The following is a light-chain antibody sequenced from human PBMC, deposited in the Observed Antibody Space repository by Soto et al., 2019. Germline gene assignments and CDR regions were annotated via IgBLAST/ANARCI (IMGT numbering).Light chain of an antibody. J-gene: IGKJ1*01. V-gene: IGKV1-5*01. CDR2: EAS. Sequence: THLTHSPSTPAATVINRVTITFLAIQGISGWLVWYQQKPGKAPRLLIYEASTLESGVPSRFSGSGSGTEFTLTISSLQPDDFATYYCQHYNSYSEAFGQGTKVDIK. CDR3: QHYNSYSEA. CDR1: QGISGW.